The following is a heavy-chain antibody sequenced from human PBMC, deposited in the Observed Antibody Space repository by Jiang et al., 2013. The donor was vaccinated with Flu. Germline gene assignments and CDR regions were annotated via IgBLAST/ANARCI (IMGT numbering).Heavy chain of an antibody. CDR1: GGSISSYY. Sequence: GSGLVKPSETLSLTCTVSGGSISSYYWSWIRQPAGKGLEWIGRIYTSGSTNYNPSLKSRVTMSVDTSKNQFSLKLSSVTAADTAVYYCARDLYDILTGYSLFDYWGQGTLVTVSS. CDR2: IYTSGST. D-gene: IGHD3-9*01. J-gene: IGHJ4*02. V-gene: IGHV4-4*07. CDR3: ARDLYDILTGYSLFDY.